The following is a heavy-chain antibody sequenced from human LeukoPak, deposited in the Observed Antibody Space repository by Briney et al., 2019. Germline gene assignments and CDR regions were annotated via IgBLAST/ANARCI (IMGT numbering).Heavy chain of an antibody. Sequence: SETLSLTCTVSGGSISSYYWSWIRQPPGKGLEWIGSIYYSGSTYYNPSLKSRVTISVDTSKNQFSLKLSSVTAADTAVYYCARRKGGAFDWGQGTLVTVSS. CDR3: ARRKGGAFD. V-gene: IGHV4-39*01. J-gene: IGHJ4*02. CDR2: IYYSGST. CDR1: GGSISSYY. D-gene: IGHD3-16*01.